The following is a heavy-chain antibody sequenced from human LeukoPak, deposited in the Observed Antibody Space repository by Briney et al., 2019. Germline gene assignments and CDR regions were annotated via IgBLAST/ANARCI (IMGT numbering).Heavy chain of an antibody. CDR3: AKDKAGIAARLNGMDV. Sequence: GGSLRLSCAASGFTFSSYWMSWVRQAPGTGLEWVANIKQDGSEKYYVDSVKGRFTISRDNAKNSLYLQMNSLRAEDTAVYYCAKDKAGIAARLNGMDVWGQGTTVTVSS. D-gene: IGHD6-6*01. CDR2: IKQDGSEK. CDR1: GFTFSSYW. J-gene: IGHJ6*02. V-gene: IGHV3-7*03.